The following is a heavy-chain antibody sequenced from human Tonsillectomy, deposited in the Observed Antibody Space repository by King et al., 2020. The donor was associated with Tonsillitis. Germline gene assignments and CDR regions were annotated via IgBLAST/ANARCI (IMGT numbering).Heavy chain of an antibody. Sequence: VQLVESGGGLVQPGGSLRLSCSVSGFTFSSSSMNWVRQAPGKGLEWVSYISCDSSTIYYADSLKGRFTISRDNAKSSLYLQMNSLRAEDTAVYFCARDEGVAVRGLIIHFDYWGQGTLVTVSS. J-gene: IGHJ4*02. CDR3: ARDEGVAVRGLIIHFDY. CDR1: GFTFSSSS. D-gene: IGHD3-10*01. CDR2: ISCDSSTI. V-gene: IGHV3-48*01.